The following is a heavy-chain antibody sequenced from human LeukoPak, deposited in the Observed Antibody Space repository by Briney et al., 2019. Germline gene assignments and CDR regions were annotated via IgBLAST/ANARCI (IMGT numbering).Heavy chain of an antibody. D-gene: IGHD5-12*01. CDR1: GYTFTSYD. CDR2: MNPNSGNT. Sequence: ASVKVSCKASGYTFTSYDINWVRQATGQGLEWMGWMNPNSGNTGYAQKFQGRVTMTRNTSISTAYMELRSLRAEDTAVYYCAKDTVKVAMIRRVPHYMDVWGKGTTVTIS. CDR3: AKDTVKVAMIRRVPHYMDV. V-gene: IGHV1-8*01. J-gene: IGHJ6*03.